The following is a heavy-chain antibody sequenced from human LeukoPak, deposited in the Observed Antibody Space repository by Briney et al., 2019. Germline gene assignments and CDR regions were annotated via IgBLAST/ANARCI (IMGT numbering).Heavy chain of an antibody. CDR1: GYTFTSYG. D-gene: IGHD4-11*01. V-gene: IGHV3-23*01. CDR3: AKAGYSDYPYYYYYMDV. CDR2: ISGSGGST. J-gene: IGHJ6*03. Sequence: SCKASGYTFTSYGMSWVRQAPGKGLEWVSAISGSGGSTYYADSVKGRLTISRDNSKNTLYLQMNSLRAEATAVNYCAKAGYSDYPYYYYYMDVWGKGTTVTVSS.